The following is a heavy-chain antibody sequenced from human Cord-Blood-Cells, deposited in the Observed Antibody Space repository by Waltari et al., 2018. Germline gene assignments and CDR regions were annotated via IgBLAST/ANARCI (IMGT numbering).Heavy chain of an antibody. V-gene: IGHV5-51*01. J-gene: IGHJ4*02. CDR1: GYSFTSYW. Sequence: EVQLVQSGAEVKKPGESLTISCKGSGYSFTSYWIGWVRPMPGTGLGWMGIIYPVDSETGYSPSFEGQVTISADKSISTADLQWSSLKASDTAMYYCARQDSGSYYSHRPGFDYWGQGTLVTVSS. D-gene: IGHD1-26*01. CDR3: ARQDSGSYYSHRPGFDY. CDR2: IYPVDSET.